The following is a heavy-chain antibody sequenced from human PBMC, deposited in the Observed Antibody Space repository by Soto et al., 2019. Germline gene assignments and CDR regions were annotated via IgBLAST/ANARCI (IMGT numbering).Heavy chain of an antibody. CDR1: GVSINSFY. J-gene: IGHJ4*02. V-gene: IGHV4-59*01. CDR2: IYNSATT. D-gene: IGHD3-16*01. CDR3: ARGRFDFIWGTPAPYLDY. Sequence: PSETLSLTCTVSGVSINSFYWTWIRQPPGKGLEWIGYIYNSATTKYNPSLKSRVTISVDTSKNQFSLKLSSVTTADTAVYYCARGRFDFIWGTPAPYLDYWGQGALVTVSS.